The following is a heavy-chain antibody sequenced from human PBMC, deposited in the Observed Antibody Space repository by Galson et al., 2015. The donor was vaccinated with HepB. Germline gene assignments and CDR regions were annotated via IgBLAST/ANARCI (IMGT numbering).Heavy chain of an antibody. CDR3: ARHRGVVVPAARDTHNRRPDPLYYYYMDV. V-gene: IGHV5-51*01. D-gene: IGHD2-2*01. CDR1: GYSFTSYW. Sequence: QSGAEVTKPGESLKISCKGSGYSFTSYWIGWVRQMPGKGLEWMGIIYPGDSDTRYSPSFQGQVTISADKSISTAYLQWSSLKASDTAMYYCARHRGVVVPAARDTHNRRPDPLYYYYMDVWGKGTTVTVSS. CDR2: IYPGDSDT. J-gene: IGHJ6*03.